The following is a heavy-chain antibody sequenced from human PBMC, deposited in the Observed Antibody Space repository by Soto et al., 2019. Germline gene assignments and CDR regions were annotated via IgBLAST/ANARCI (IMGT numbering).Heavy chain of an antibody. CDR3: ARDYHGDYAAAFDI. D-gene: IGHD4-17*01. CDR2: ISYDGSNK. Sequence: QVQLVESGGGVVQPGRSLRLSCAASGFTFSSYGMHWVRQAPGKGLEWVAVISYDGSNKYYADSVKGRFTISRDNSKNTLYLQMNSLRAEDTAVYYCARDYHGDYAAAFDIWGQGTMVTVSS. CDR1: GFTFSSYG. J-gene: IGHJ3*02. V-gene: IGHV3-30*03.